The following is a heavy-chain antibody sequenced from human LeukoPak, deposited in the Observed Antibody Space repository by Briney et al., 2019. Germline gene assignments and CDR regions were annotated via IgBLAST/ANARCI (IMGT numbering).Heavy chain of an antibody. D-gene: IGHD3-10*01. CDR3: ARDGYYYGSGSYYKIDFDY. J-gene: IGHJ4*02. V-gene: IGHV3-48*01. Sequence: GGSLRLSCAASGFTFSSYSMNWVRQAPGKGLEWVSYISSRSSTIYYADSVKGRFTISRDNAKNSLYLQMNSLRAEDTAVYYCARDGYYYGSGSYYKIDFDYWGQGTLVTVSS. CDR2: ISSRSSTI. CDR1: GFTFSSYS.